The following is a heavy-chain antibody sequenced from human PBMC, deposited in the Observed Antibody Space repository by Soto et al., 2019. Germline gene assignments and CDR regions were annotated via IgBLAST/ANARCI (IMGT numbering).Heavy chain of an antibody. J-gene: IGHJ4*02. V-gene: IGHV1-69*01. D-gene: IGHD3-10*01. CDR2: IMPIIGTA. Sequence: QVQLVQSGAEVKKPGSSVKGSCKASGGTFSSHVFNWVRQAPGQGLEWMGGIMPIIGTANYAQKFQGRVTITSDDSTSTAHMELSSLRPEDTAVYYCARALELRDGNISHLDYWGQGTLVTVSS. CDR1: GGTFSSHV. CDR3: ARALELRDGNISHLDY.